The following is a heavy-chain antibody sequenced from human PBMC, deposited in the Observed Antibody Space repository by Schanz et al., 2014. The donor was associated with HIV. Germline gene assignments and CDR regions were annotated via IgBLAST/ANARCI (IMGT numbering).Heavy chain of an antibody. V-gene: IGHV3-7*01. D-gene: IGHD1-26*01. CDR1: GFTFSSYS. CDR2: IKQDGSEK. CDR3: ARDPSGNYYRYHFDY. Sequence: EVQLVESGGGLVQPGGSLRLSCAASGFTFSSYSMNWVRQTPGKGLVRQAPGKGLEWVANIKQDGSEKHYVASVKGRFTISRDNAKNSLYLQMASLRDEDTAVYYCARDPSGNYYRYHFDYWGQGSLVTVSS. J-gene: IGHJ4*02.